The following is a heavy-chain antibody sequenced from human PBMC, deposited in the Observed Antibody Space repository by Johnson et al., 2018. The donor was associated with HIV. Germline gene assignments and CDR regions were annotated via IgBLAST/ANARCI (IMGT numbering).Heavy chain of an antibody. Sequence: EVQLVESGGGLVQPGGSLRLSCAASGFTVSSNYMSWVRQAPGKGLEWVSVISGSGGSTFYADSVKGRFTISRDNSGNTLYLQMDSLRVEDTAVYYCASTRLGAFDIWGQGTMVTVSS. D-gene: IGHD6-6*01. CDR2: ISGSGGST. V-gene: IGHV3-66*01. J-gene: IGHJ3*02. CDR3: ASTRLGAFDI. CDR1: GFTVSSNY.